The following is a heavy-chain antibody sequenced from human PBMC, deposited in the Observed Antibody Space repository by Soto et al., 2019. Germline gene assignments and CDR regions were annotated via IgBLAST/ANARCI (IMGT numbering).Heavy chain of an antibody. CDR1: GGTFSTFA. J-gene: IGHJ6*01. D-gene: IGHD2-21*02. CDR2: IISIFGTT. CDR3: ATSGACGGDCSVYGMGV. V-gene: IGHV1-69*13. Sequence: SLKVSCKASGGTFSTFAISWVRQALGQGLEWMGGIISIFGTTEYAQKFQGRVTIYADESTSTAYMELSSLRSDETDVYFCATSGACGGDCSVYGMGVWGQAT.